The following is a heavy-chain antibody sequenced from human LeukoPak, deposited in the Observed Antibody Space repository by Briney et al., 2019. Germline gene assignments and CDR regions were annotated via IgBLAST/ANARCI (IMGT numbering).Heavy chain of an antibody. CDR2: INPNSGGT. D-gene: IGHD6-13*01. V-gene: IGHV1-2*02. Sequence: ASVKVSCKASGYTFTGYYMHWVRQAPGQGLEWMGWINPNSGGTNYAQKFQGRVTMTRDTSKNQFSLKLSSVTAADTAVYYCARGGRYRYSSSWFFDYWGQGTLVTVSS. CDR1: GYTFTGYY. J-gene: IGHJ4*02. CDR3: ARGGRYRYSSSWFFDY.